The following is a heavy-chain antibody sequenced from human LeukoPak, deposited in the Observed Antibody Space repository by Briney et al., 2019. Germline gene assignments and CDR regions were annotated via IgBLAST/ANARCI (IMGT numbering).Heavy chain of an antibody. D-gene: IGHD5-18*01. CDR3: ARDRRGYSYGHLDY. J-gene: IGHJ4*02. CDR1: GFTFSSYA. Sequence: GGSLRLSCAASGFTFSSYAMHWVRQAPGKGLEWVAVISYDGSNKYYADSVKGRFTISRDNSKNTLYLQMNSLRAEDTAVYYCARDRRGYSYGHLDYWGQGTLVTVSS. V-gene: IGHV3-30*04. CDR2: ISYDGSNK.